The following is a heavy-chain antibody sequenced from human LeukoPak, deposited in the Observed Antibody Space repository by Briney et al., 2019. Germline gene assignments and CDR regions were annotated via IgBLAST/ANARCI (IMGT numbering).Heavy chain of an antibody. CDR3: ARATVTTGYYYYGMDV. Sequence: GASVKVSCKASGGTFSCYAISWVRQAPGQGLEWMGGIIPIFGTANYAQKFQGRVTITADESTSTAYMELSSLRSEDTAVYYCARATVTTGYYYYGMDVWGQGTTVTVSS. D-gene: IGHD4-11*01. J-gene: IGHJ6*02. CDR1: GGTFSCYA. V-gene: IGHV1-69*13. CDR2: IIPIFGTA.